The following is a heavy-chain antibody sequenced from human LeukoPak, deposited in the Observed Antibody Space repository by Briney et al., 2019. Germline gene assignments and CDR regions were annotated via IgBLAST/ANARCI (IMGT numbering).Heavy chain of an antibody. V-gene: IGHV3-23*01. CDR2: ISAGGGST. CDR1: GLTFSDYS. D-gene: IGHD6-13*01. CDR3: AKDAAGPEY. Sequence: PGGSLRLSCAASGLTFSDYSMTWVRQAPGKGLFWVSGISAGGGSTYYADSVKGRFTISRDNSRNTLYLQMNRLRAEDTDVYSCAKDAAGPEYWGQGTLVTVCS. J-gene: IGHJ4*02.